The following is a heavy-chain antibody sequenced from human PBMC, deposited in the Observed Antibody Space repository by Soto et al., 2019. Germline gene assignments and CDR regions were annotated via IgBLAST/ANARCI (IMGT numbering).Heavy chain of an antibody. D-gene: IGHD3-10*01. CDR1: GFTFSSYA. CDR2: ISGSGGST. V-gene: IGHV3-23*01. J-gene: IGHJ6*02. Sequence: GSLRLSCAASGFTFSSYAMSWVRQAPGKGLEWVSAISGSGGSTYYADSVKGRFTISRDNSKNTLYLQMNSLRAEDTAVYYCAKLKGTGYYYYYGMDVWGQGTTVTVSS. CDR3: AKLKGTGYYYYYGMDV.